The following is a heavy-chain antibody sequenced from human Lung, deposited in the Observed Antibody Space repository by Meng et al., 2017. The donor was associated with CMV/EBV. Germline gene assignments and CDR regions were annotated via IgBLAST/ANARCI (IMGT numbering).Heavy chain of an antibody. CDR1: GYTFSTYT. CDR2: ISTNTGTP. V-gene: IGHV7-4-1*02. D-gene: IGHD2/OR15-2a*01. Sequence: VQLVQSGVELKSPGASVKVSCKASGYTFSTYTINWVRQAHGRGLEWMGWISTNTGTPTYTQGFTGRFVFSLDTSVSTAYLQISSLKAEDTAVYYCARGGNFDPWGQGTLVTVSS. J-gene: IGHJ5*02. CDR3: ARGGNFDP.